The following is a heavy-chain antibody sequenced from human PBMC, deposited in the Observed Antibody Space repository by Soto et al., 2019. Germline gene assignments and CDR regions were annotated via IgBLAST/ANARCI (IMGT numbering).Heavy chain of an antibody. D-gene: IGHD1-26*01. CDR2: IDAGNGIT. CDR1: GYSFTSWT. J-gene: IGHJ4*02. Sequence: QVQLVQSGAGVKKPGASVKVSCKASGYSFTSWTIHWVRQAPGKSLESMGWIDAGNGITKYSQKFQDRVTITRDTSASTDYMELNSLRSEDTAVYYCARWRGAFDSWGQGALVTVSS. V-gene: IGHV1-3*01. CDR3: ARWRGAFDS.